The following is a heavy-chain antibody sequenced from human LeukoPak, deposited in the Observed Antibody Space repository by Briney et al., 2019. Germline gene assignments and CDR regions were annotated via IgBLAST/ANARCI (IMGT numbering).Heavy chain of an antibody. V-gene: IGHV3-7*01. Sequence: GGSLRLSCAASGFTFSSYWMSWVRQAPGKGLEWVANIKQDGSEKYYVDSVKGRFTISRDNTKNSLYLQMNSLRTEDTAVYYCARGSSSSHGPEFDYWGQGTLVTVSS. J-gene: IGHJ4*02. CDR3: ARGSSSSHGPEFDY. CDR1: GFTFSSYW. D-gene: IGHD6-13*01. CDR2: IKQDGSEK.